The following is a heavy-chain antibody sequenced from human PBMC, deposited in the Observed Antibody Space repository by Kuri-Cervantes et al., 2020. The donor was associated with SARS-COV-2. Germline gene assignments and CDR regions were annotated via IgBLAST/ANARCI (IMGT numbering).Heavy chain of an antibody. D-gene: IGHD3-16*01. CDR1: GGTFSSYA. V-gene: IGHV1-69*06. CDR3: ARRSRGARWFDP. Sequence: SVKVSCKASGGTFSSYAISWVRQAPGQGLEWMGGIIPIFGTANYAQKFQGRVTITADKSTSTAYMELRSLRSDDTAVYYCARRSRGARWFDPWGQGTLVTVSS. CDR2: IIPIFGTA. J-gene: IGHJ5*02.